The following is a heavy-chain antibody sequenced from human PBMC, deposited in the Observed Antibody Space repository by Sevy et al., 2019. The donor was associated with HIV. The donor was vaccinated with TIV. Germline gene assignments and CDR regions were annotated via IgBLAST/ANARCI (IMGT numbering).Heavy chain of an antibody. CDR3: ARDQAVAGSPLDYYYGMDV. CDR2: IIPIFGTA. CDR1: GGTFSSYA. J-gene: IGHJ6*02. D-gene: IGHD6-19*01. Sequence: ASVKVSCKASGGTFSSYAISWVRQAPGQGLEWMGGIIPIFGTANYAQKFQGRVTITADEPTSTAYMELGSLRSEDTAVYYCARDQAVAGSPLDYYYGMDVWGQGTTVTVSS. V-gene: IGHV1-69*13.